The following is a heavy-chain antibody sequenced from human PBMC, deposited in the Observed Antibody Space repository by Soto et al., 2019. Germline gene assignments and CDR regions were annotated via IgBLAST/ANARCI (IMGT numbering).Heavy chain of an antibody. CDR1: GFTFSSYA. D-gene: IGHD2-2*01. J-gene: IGHJ4*02. CDR2: ISSNGGST. Sequence: EVQMVESGGGLVQPGGSLRLSCAASGFTFSSYAMQWVRQAPGKGLEYVSAISSNGGSTYYANSVKGRFTISRDNSKNMLYLQMGCPRAEDMAVYYCARGARRYCSSTSCYEGVGDYCGQGTLVTVSS. V-gene: IGHV3-64*01. CDR3: ARGARRYCSSTSCYEGVGDY.